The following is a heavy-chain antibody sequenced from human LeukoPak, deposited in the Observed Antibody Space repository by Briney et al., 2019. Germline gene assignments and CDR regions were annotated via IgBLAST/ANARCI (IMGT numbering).Heavy chain of an antibody. V-gene: IGHV3-53*01. J-gene: IGHJ4*02. CDR2: ICSGGST. CDR3: ARGSYGDYVYYFDY. Sequence: GGSLRLSCAASGFTVSSNYMSWVRQAPGKGLEWVSVICSGGSTYYAESVKGRFTISRDNSKNTLYLQMNSLRAEDTAVYYCARGSYGDYVYYFDYWGQGTLVTVSS. CDR1: GFTVSSNY. D-gene: IGHD4-17*01.